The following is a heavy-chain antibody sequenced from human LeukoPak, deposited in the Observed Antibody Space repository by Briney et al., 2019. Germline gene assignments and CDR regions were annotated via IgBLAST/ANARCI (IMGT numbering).Heavy chain of an antibody. J-gene: IGHJ4*02. Sequence: EASVKVSCKASGGTFSSYAISWVRQAPGQGLEWMGGIIPIFGTANYAQKFQGRVTITADESTSTAYMELSSLRADDTAVYYCARDLYSRRMNYYGSGSFFAYWGQGTLVTVSS. CDR3: ARDLYSRRMNYYGSGSFFAY. CDR2: IIPIFGTA. V-gene: IGHV1-69*13. D-gene: IGHD3-10*01. CDR1: GGTFSSYA.